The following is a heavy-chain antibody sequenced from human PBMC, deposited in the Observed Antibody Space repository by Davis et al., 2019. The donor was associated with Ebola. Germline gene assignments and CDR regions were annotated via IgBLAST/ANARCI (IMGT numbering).Heavy chain of an antibody. J-gene: IGHJ4*02. CDR1: GFSFSNFA. D-gene: IGHD2-8*01. CDR3: GKSRCTLTSCPDY. Sequence: GESLKISCAGSGFSFSNFAMNWVRQAPGKGLEWVSTISDSGLTTYYADSVEGRFTISRDNSKNTLYLQINSLRAEDPAVYYCGKSRCTLTSCPDYWGQGTLVTVSS. CDR2: ISDSGLTT. V-gene: IGHV3-23*01.